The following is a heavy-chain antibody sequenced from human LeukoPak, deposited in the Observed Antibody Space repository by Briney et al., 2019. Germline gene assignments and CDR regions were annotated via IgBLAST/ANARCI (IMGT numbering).Heavy chain of an antibody. Sequence: SVNVSCKVSGYTLTELSMHWVGQAPGKGLEWMGGFDPEDGETIYAQKFQGRVTMTEDTSTDTAYMELSSLRSEDTAVYYCATTSYSSGWYEVDYWGQGTLVTVSS. CDR3: ATTSYSSGWYEVDY. V-gene: IGHV1-24*01. CDR1: GYTLTELS. D-gene: IGHD6-19*01. J-gene: IGHJ4*02. CDR2: FDPEDGET.